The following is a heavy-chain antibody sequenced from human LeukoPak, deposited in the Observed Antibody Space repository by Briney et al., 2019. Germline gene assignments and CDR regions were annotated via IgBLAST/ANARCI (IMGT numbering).Heavy chain of an antibody. V-gene: IGHV5-51*01. CDR3: ARHKGLTGGNADY. Sequence: GESLKISCKGSGYSSTSYWIGWVRQMPGKGLEWMGIIYPGDSDTRYSPYFEGQVTISADKSISTAYQQWSSLKATDTAMYYCARHKGLTGGNADYWGQGTLVTVSS. CDR1: GYSSTSYW. CDR2: IYPGDSDT. J-gene: IGHJ4*02. D-gene: IGHD2-8*02.